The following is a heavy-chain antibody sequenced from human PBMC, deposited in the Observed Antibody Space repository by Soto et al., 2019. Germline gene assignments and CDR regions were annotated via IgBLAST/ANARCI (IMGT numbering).Heavy chain of an antibody. Sequence: PVESLSICCQSCGCSYSDYSVTSVRQMPGKGLEWMGRIDPTDSYVDYSSSFRGQVTISGDESIMTVYLHCSSRKASDTAMYLRARLAFGGYRHDYWGQGNAVTVSS. D-gene: IGHD3-10*01. J-gene: IGHJ4*02. CDR2: IDPTDSYV. CDR3: ARLAFGGYRHDY. CDR1: GCSYSDYS. V-gene: IGHV5-10-1*01.